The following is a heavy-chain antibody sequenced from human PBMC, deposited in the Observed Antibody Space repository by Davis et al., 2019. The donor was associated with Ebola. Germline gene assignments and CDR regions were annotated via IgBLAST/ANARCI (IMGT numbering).Heavy chain of an antibody. CDR2: IDSGGST. V-gene: IGHV3-66*01. CDR3: ARDRYYYNYYGMDV. CDR1: GFTVSSNY. J-gene: IGHJ6*02. Sequence: GESLKISCAASGFTVSSNYMNWVRQAPGKGLEWVSVIDSGGSTYYADSVKGRFTISRDKSKNTLYLQMNSLRAEDTAVYYCARDRYYYNYYGMDVWGQGTTVTVSS.